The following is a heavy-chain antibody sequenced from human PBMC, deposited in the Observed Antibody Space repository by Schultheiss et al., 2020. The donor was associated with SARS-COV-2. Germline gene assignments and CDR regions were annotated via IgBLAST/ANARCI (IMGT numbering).Heavy chain of an antibody. CDR1: GFTFSSYG. D-gene: IGHD6-25*01. J-gene: IGHJ4*02. CDR2: IYSGGST. Sequence: GGSLRLSCAASGFTFSSYGMNWVRQAPGKGLEWVSVIYSGGSTYYEDSVKGRFTISRDNSKNTLYLQMNSLRAEDTAVYYCAIAAADFDYWGQGTLVTVSS. V-gene: IGHV3-53*01. CDR3: AIAAADFDY.